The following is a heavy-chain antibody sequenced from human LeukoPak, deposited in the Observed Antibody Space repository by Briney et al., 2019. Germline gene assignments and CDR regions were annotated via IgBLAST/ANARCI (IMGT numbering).Heavy chain of an antibody. CDR1: GVSISNHY. D-gene: IGHD2-15*01. V-gene: IGHV4-59*08. CDR2: IYYTGNT. J-gene: IGHJ4*02. CDR3: VRHSRVVAFDY. Sequence: PSETLSLTCTVSGVSISNHYSSWIRQPPGKGLEWIGHIYYTGNTNYNPSLKSRVTISEDISKNQVSLRLTSVTAADTAVYYCVRHSRVVAFDYWGQGNLVTVSS.